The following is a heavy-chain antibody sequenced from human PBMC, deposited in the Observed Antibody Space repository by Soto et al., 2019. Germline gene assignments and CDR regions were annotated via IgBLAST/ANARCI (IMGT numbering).Heavy chain of an antibody. CDR3: AGNYYASGSYYSSFDY. Sequence: QTLSLTCAISGFSVSSNSTAWNWIRQSPSRGLEWLGRTYYNSKWYTDYAVSVISRMTINADTSKNHFSLNLNSVTPEDTALYYCAGNYYASGSYYSSFDYWGQGTLVTVSS. CDR1: GFSVSSNSTA. J-gene: IGHJ4*02. D-gene: IGHD3-10*01. V-gene: IGHV6-1*01. CDR2: TYYNSKWYT.